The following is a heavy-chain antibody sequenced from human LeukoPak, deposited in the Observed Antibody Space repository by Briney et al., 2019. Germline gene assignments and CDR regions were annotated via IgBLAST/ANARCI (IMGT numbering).Heavy chain of an antibody. D-gene: IGHD1-26*01. J-gene: IGHJ3*02. CDR2: INSDGSTT. Sequence: GGSLRLSCAASGFTFSSYWMHWVRQAPGKGLVWASRINSDGSTTSYADFVKGRFTISRDNAKNTLYLQMNSLRAEDTAVYYCARRGATRVAFDIWGQGTMVTVSS. CDR1: GFTFSSYW. CDR3: ARRGATRVAFDI. V-gene: IGHV3-74*01.